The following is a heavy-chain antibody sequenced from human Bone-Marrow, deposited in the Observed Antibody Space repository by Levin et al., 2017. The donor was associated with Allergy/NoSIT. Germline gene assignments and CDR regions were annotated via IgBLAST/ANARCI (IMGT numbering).Heavy chain of an antibody. V-gene: IGHV1-2*02. D-gene: IGHD3-10*01. CDR2: IIPNSGGT. Sequence: ASVKVSCKASGNTFTGYYMHWVRQAPGQGLEWVGWIIPNSGGTNYAQKFQGRVTMTRDTSISTAYMELNSLRSDDTAVYYWASRGQLVGRGFLAYWGQGTLVTVSS. CDR3: ASRGQLVGRGFLAY. J-gene: IGHJ4*02. CDR1: GNTFTGYY.